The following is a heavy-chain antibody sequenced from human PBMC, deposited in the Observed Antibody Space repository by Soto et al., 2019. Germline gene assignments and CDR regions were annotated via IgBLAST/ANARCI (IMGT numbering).Heavy chain of an antibody. D-gene: IGHD2-15*01. CDR3: ARGDCSGGSCYSRDTYYYYYYMDV. CDR2: IYSGGST. Sequence: EVQLVESGGGLVQPGGSLRLSCAASGFTVSSNYMSWVRQAPGKGLEWVSDIYSGGSTYYADSVKGRFTISRDNSKNKLYLQMNSLRAEDTAVYYCARGDCSGGSCYSRDTYYYYYYMDVWGKGTTVTVSS. J-gene: IGHJ6*03. CDR1: GFTVSSNY. V-gene: IGHV3-66*01.